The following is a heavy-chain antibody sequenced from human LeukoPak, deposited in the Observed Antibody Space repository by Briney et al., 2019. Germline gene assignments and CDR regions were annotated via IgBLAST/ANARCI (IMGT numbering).Heavy chain of an antibody. J-gene: IGHJ4*02. CDR1: GGSFSGCY. V-gene: IGHV4-59*01. CDR3: ARVRVSSSSHPWYFDY. Sequence: PSETLSLTCAVYGGSFSGCYWSWIRQPPGKGLEWIGYIYYSGSTNYNPSLKSRVTISVDTSKNQFSLNLSSVTAADTAVYYCARVRVSSSSHPWYFDYWGQGTLVTVSS. D-gene: IGHD3-22*01. CDR2: IYYSGST.